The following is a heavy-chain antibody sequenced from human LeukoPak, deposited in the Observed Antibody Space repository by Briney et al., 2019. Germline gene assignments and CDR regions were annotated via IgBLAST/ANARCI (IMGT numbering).Heavy chain of an antibody. J-gene: IGHJ6*02. CDR2: IYTSGST. V-gene: IGHV4-4*07. D-gene: IGHD6-19*01. CDR3: ARVVGLSGWSYYGMDV. CDR1: GGSISRYY. Sequence: PSETLSLTCTVSGGSISRYYWSWIRQPAGKGLEWIGRIYTSGSTNYNPSLKSRVTMSVDTSKNQFSLKLSSVTAADTAVYYCARVVGLSGWSYYGMDVWGQGTTVTVSS.